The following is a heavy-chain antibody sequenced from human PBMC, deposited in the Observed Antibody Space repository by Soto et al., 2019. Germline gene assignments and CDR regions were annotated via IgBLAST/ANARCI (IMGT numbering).Heavy chain of an antibody. Sequence: SETLSLTCAVYGGSFSGYYWSWIRQPPGKGLEWIGEINHSGSTNYNPSLKSRVTISVDTSKNQFSLKLSSVTAADTAVYYCAGFRVWVQQQLAQVDVWGKGTTVTVSS. D-gene: IGHD6-13*01. CDR1: GGSFSGYY. CDR3: AGFRVWVQQQLAQVDV. J-gene: IGHJ6*04. V-gene: IGHV4-34*01. CDR2: INHSGST.